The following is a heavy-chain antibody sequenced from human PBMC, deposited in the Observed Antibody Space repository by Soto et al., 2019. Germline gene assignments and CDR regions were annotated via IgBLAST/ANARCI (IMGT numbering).Heavy chain of an antibody. J-gene: IGHJ4*02. V-gene: IGHV1-24*01. Sequence: XTVKVSFNVSGGTLTELSMHWVRQAPGKGLEWMGGFDPKDGETIYAQKFQGRVTMTEDTSTDTAYMELSSLRSEDTAVYYCAKDIEYCTNGVRPLWGQGTLVTVSS. CDR1: GGTLTELS. D-gene: IGHD2-8*01. CDR3: AKDIEYCTNGVRPL. CDR2: FDPKDGET.